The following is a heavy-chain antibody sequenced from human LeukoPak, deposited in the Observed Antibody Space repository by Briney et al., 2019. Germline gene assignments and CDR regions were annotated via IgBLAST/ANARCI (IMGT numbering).Heavy chain of an antibody. Sequence: GASVKVSCKASGYTFTSYAMNWVRQAPGQGLEWMGWINTNTGNPTYAQGFTGRFVFSLDTSVSTAYLQISSLKAEDTAVYYCAREITIFGVVKGKKYNWFDPWGQGTLVTVSS. CDR1: GYTFTSYA. CDR3: AREITIFGVVKGKKYNWFDP. J-gene: IGHJ5*02. CDR2: INTNTGNP. D-gene: IGHD3-3*01. V-gene: IGHV7-4-1*02.